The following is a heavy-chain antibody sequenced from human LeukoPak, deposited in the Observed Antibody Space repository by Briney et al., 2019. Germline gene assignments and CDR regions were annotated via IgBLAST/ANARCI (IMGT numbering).Heavy chain of an antibody. D-gene: IGHD6-19*01. CDR2: LYYSGST. Sequence: SETLSLTCTVSGGPISSEIYYWGWIRQSPGKGLEWIGSLYYSGSTYHNPSLKSRVIISVDTSKNQFSLKLSSVTASDTAVYYCAGVSGSFDYWGQGTLVTVSS. J-gene: IGHJ4*02. CDR1: GGPISSEIYY. CDR3: AGVSGSFDY. V-gene: IGHV4-39*01.